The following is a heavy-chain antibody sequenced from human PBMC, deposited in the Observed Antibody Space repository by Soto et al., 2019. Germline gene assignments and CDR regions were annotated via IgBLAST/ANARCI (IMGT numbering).Heavy chain of an antibody. V-gene: IGHV5-51*01. J-gene: IGHJ4*02. D-gene: IGHD3-10*01. CDR1: GYSFTSYW. CDR2: IYPGDSDT. Sequence: PGESLKISCKGSGYSFTSYWIGWVRQMPGKGLEWMGIIYPGDSDTRYSPSFQGQVTISADKSISTAYLQWSSLKASDTAMYYCARLAPSITTIYAPFDYWGQGTLVTV. CDR3: ARLAPSITTIYAPFDY.